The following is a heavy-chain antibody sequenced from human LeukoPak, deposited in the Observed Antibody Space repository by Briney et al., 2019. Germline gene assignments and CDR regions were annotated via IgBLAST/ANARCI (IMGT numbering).Heavy chain of an antibody. D-gene: IGHD3-10*01. J-gene: IGHJ3*02. V-gene: IGHV3-66*02. Sequence: GGSLRLSCAASGFTVSNYHMSWVRQAPGKGLEWVSVISGGGNTYYADSVKGRFTISRDNSKNPLYLQMNSLRAEDTALYYCARDDRGGSGTYYCAFDIWGLGTMVTVSS. CDR1: GFTVSNYH. CDR3: ARDDRGGSGTYYCAFDI. CDR2: ISGGGNT.